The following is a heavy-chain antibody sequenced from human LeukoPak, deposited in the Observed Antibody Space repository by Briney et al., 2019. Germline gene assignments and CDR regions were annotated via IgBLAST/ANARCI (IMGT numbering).Heavy chain of an antibody. CDR2: INPSGGST. D-gene: IGHD3-22*01. CDR1: GYTFTNYY. CDR3: AREGSPYYYDSSGYPHAFDI. J-gene: IGHJ3*02. Sequence: ASVKVSCKASGYTFTNYYMHWVRQAPGQGLEWMGIINPSGGSTSYSQKFQGRVTMTRDTSTSTVYMELSSLRSEDTAVYYCAREGSPYYYDSSGYPHAFDIWGQGTMVTVSS. V-gene: IGHV1-46*01.